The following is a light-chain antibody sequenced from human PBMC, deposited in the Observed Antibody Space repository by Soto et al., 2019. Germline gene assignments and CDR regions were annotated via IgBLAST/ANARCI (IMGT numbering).Light chain of an antibody. Sequence: QSALTQPASVSGSPGQSITLSCTGTSSDVGGYKYVSWYQQHSGNAPKVLIYEVSNRPLGVSNRFSGSKSGNTASLTISGLQAGDEGDYKCHSYTSRNTSEFGGGTKVTV. CDR3: HSYTSRNTSE. CDR2: EVS. CDR1: SSDVGGYKY. J-gene: IGLJ3*02. V-gene: IGLV2-14*01.